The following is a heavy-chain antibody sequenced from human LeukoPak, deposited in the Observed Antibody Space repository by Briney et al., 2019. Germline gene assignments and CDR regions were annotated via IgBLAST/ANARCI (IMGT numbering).Heavy chain of an antibody. CDR2: IYHNGRT. J-gene: IGHJ4*02. Sequence: SQTLSLTCTVSGGTINSGEHYWGWIRQTPGKGLEWIGYIYHNGRTYSNPSLKSRLDLSVDTSKNQFSLKLSSVTAADTAVYYCAGKGATVFDYWGQGTLVTVSS. V-gene: IGHV4-30-4*08. CDR3: AGKGATVFDY. D-gene: IGHD1-26*01. CDR1: GGTINSGEHY.